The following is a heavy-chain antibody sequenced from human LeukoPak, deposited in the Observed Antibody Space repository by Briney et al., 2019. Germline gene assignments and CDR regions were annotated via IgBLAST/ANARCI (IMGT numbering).Heavy chain of an antibody. CDR3: ARWSGSTTRNFDY. CDR2: ISSNGSTI. CDR1: GFSFSTYS. Sequence: GGSLRLSCAASGFSFSTYSMNWVRQAPGKGLEWVSYISSNGSTIYYADSVKGRFTASRDNAKNSLYLQMNSLRAEDTAVYYCARWSGSTTRNFDYWGQGTLVTVSS. V-gene: IGHV3-48*01. J-gene: IGHJ4*02. D-gene: IGHD2-2*01.